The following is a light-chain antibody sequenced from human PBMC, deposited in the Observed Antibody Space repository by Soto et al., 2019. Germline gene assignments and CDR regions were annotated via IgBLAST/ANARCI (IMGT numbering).Light chain of an antibody. CDR3: SSYTSSSTLYV. CDR2: DVT. V-gene: IGLV2-14*03. CDR1: SSDVGTYNF. J-gene: IGLJ1*01. Sequence: QSVLTQPHSVSGSPGQSVTISCTGSSSDVGTYNFVSWYQQHPGKAPKLMIYDVTKRPSGISNRFSGSKSGNTASLTISGLQAEDEADYYCSSYTSSSTLYVFGTGTKVTVL.